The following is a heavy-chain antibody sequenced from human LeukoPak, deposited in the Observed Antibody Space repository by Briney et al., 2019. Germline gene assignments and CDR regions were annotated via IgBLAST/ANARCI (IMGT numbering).Heavy chain of an antibody. CDR1: GFTFSSYG. J-gene: IGHJ5*02. D-gene: IGHD3-10*01. CDR2: ISYDGSNK. Sequence: PGGSLRLSCAASGFTFSSYGMHWVRQAQGKGLEWVAVISYDGSNKYYADSVKGRFTISRDNSKNTLYLQMNSLRAGDTAVYYCAKDLMDYYGPHWFDPWGQGTLVTVSS. CDR3: AKDLMDYYGPHWFDP. V-gene: IGHV3-30*18.